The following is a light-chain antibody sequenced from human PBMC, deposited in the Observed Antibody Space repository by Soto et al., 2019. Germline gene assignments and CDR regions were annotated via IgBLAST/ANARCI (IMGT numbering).Light chain of an antibody. CDR1: SSNVGNNY. Sequence: QSVLTQPPSVSAAPGQKVTISCSGSSSNVGNNYVSWYQQLPGTAPKLLIYENSERPSGIPDRFSGSKSGTSATPGITGLQTGDEADYYCGTWDSSLSAGVFGGGTKLTVL. CDR2: ENS. CDR3: GTWDSSLSAGV. V-gene: IGLV1-51*02. J-gene: IGLJ2*01.